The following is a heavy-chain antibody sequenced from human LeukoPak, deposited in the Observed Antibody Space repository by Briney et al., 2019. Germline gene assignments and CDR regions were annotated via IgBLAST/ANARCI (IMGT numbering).Heavy chain of an antibody. CDR2: INPNSGGT. Sequence: ASVKVSCKASGYTFTGYYMHWVRQAPGQGLEWMGWINPNSGGTNYAQKFQGRVTMTRDTSISTAYMELSRLRSDDTAVYYCANSARGGWLLNPSGAFDIWGQGTMVTVSS. CDR3: ANSARGGWLLNPSGAFDI. V-gene: IGHV1-2*02. D-gene: IGHD3-3*01. CDR1: GYTFTGYY. J-gene: IGHJ3*02.